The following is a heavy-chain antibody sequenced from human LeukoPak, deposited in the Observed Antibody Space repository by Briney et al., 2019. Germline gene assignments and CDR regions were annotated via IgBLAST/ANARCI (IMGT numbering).Heavy chain of an antibody. CDR1: GGSLSSGTAY. CDR3: ARADMAAVFDF. D-gene: IGHD5-24*01. Sequence: PAETLSLTCTVSGGSLSSGTAYWSWIRRHPGKGLEWIGYISYSGRTYNHPSLKTQLTITVDTSKTLFSLKLDSVTAAGTAFYYCARADMAAVFDFWGRGTLVTVPS. V-gene: IGHV4-31*01. CDR2: ISYSGRT. J-gene: IGHJ4*02.